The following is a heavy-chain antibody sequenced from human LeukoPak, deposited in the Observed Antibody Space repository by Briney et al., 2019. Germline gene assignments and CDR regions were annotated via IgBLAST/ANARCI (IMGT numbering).Heavy chain of an antibody. V-gene: IGHV3-23*01. D-gene: IGHD3-22*01. CDR1: GFTFSSYA. CDR3: AKDYRSSGDYHSFDS. J-gene: IGHJ4*02. Sequence: GGSLRLSCAASGFTFSSYAMNWVRQAPGKGLEWVSSIGDSGYNTYYADSVKGRFTIARDNSKNTLYMQLNSLRGEDTAVYYYAKDYRSSGDYHSFDSWGQGTLVTVSS. CDR2: IGDSGYNT.